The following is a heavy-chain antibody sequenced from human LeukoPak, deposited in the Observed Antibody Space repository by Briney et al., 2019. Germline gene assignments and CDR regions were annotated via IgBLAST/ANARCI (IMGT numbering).Heavy chain of an antibody. D-gene: IGHD6-13*01. CDR2: IYTSGST. CDR3: AREYSSSWFSFFDY. CDR1: GGSISSYY. J-gene: IGHJ4*02. Sequence: SETLSLTCTVSGGSISSYYWSWIRQPAGKGLDWIGRIYTSGSTNYNPSLKSRVTMSVDTSKNQFSLKLSSVTAADTAVYYCAREYSSSWFSFFDYWGQGTLVTVSS. V-gene: IGHV4-4*07.